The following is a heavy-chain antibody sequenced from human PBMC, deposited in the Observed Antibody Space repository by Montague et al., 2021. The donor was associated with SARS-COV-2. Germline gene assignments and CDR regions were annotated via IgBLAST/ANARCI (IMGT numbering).Heavy chain of an antibody. CDR1: GFPFSSYN. CDR2: ISSSSSTI. D-gene: IGHD1-26*01. Sequence: SRRFSWAASGFPFSSYNMNWFRQAPGKGLEWVSYISSSSSTIYYADSVKGRFTISRDNAKDSLYLQMNSLRDEDTAVFYCARVVGPTSYYYYGMDVWGQGTTVTVSS. J-gene: IGHJ6*02. V-gene: IGHV3-48*02. CDR3: ARVVGPTSYYYYGMDV.